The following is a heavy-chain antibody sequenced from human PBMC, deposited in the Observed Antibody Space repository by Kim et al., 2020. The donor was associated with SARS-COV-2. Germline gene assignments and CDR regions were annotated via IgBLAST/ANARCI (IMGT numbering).Heavy chain of an antibody. D-gene: IGHD6-13*01. V-gene: IGHV1-46*01. CDR3: ARDPIAAAGTWDY. CDR1: GYTFTSYY. Sequence: ASVKVSCKASGYTFTSYYMHWVRQGPGQGLEWMGIINPSSGSTSYAQKFQGRVTMTRDTSTSTVYMELSSLRSEDTAVYYCARDPIAAAGTWDYWGQGTLVTVSS. J-gene: IGHJ4*02. CDR2: INPSSGST.